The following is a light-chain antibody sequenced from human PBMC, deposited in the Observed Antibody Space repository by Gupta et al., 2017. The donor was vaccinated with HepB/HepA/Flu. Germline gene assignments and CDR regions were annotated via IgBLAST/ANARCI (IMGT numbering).Light chain of an antibody. Sequence: QSALTQPASVSGSPGQSITISCSGTSSDVGAYDHVSWYQHHPGKAPKLMIYGVNSRPSGVSDRFSGSKSGNTASLSISGLQAEDEADYFCNSYTTRSTVVFGGGTKLTVL. J-gene: IGLJ2*01. CDR2: GVN. CDR3: NSYTTRSTVV. CDR1: SSDVGAYDH. V-gene: IGLV2-14*03.